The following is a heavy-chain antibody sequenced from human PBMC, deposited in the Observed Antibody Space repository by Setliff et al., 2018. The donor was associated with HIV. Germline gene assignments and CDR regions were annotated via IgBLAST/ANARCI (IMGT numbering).Heavy chain of an antibody. J-gene: IGHJ6*02. CDR3: ARDRWELRTYYYYYGMDV. CDR2: INPNSGGT. CDR1: GYTFTGYY. Sequence: ASVKVSCKASGYTFTGYYMHWVRQAPGQGLEWMGWINPNSGGTNYAQKLQGRVTMTRDTSISTAYMELGRLRSDDTAVYYCARDRWELRTYYYYYGMDVWGQGTTVTVSS. D-gene: IGHD1-26*01. V-gene: IGHV1-2*02.